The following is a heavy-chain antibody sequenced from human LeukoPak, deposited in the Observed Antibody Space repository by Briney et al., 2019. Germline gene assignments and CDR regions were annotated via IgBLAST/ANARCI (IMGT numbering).Heavy chain of an antibody. CDR2: IYYSGST. CDR1: GGSISSYY. CDR3: ATLGIQLWFDY. D-gene: IGHD5-18*01. J-gene: IGHJ5*01. Sequence: SETLSLTCTVSGGSISSYYWSWIRQPPGKGLEWIGYIYYSGSTYYNPSLKSRVTISVDTSKNQFSLKLSSVTAADTAVYYCATLGIQLWFDYWGQGTLVTVSS. V-gene: IGHV4-59*12.